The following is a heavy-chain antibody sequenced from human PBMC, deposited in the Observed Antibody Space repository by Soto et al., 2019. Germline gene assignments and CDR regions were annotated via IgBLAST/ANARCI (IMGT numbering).Heavy chain of an antibody. J-gene: IGHJ5*02. CDR1: GYTFTNYG. D-gene: IGHD5-18*01. CDR3: ARDFSRGIPAPTSWVDP. Sequence: ASVKVSCKASGYTFTNYGITWVRQAPGQGLEWMGWINTYNGNTNYAQKLQGRVTMTTDTSTSTAYMELRSLRSDDTAVYYCARDFSRGIPAPTSWVDPWGQGTLVTVSS. CDR2: INTYNGNT. V-gene: IGHV1-18*01.